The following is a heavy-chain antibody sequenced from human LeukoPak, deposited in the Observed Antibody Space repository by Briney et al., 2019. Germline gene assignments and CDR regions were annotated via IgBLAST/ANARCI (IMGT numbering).Heavy chain of an antibody. CDR3: AKDSKAAAGHFDY. D-gene: IGHD6-13*01. V-gene: IGHV1-46*01. CDR2: INPSGGST. J-gene: IGHJ4*02. Sequence: GASVKVSCKASGYTFTSYYMHWVRQAPGQGLEWMGIINPSGGSTSYAQKFQGRVTMTRDTSTSTVYMELNSLRAEDTALYYCAKDSKAAAGHFDYWGQGTLVTVSS. CDR1: GYTFTSYY.